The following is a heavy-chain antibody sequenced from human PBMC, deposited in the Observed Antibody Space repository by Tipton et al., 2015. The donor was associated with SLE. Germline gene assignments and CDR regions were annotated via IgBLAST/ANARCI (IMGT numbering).Heavy chain of an antibody. J-gene: IGHJ4*02. CDR3: ATSYYDFWSGWDY. V-gene: IGHV3-7*01. CDR1: GFTFSDYW. CDR2: IKQDGNEK. Sequence: GSLRLSCAASGFTFSDYWMSWVCQAPGMGLEWVANIKQDGNEKYYVDSVKGRFTISTDNAKNSLYLQMSSLRADDTAVYYCATSYYDFWSGWDYWGQGTLVTVSS. D-gene: IGHD3-3*01.